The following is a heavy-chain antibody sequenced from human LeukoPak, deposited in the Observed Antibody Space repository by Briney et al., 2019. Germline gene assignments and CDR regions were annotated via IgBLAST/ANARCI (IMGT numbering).Heavy chain of an antibody. J-gene: IGHJ3*02. Sequence: KTSETLSLTCTVSGGSISSSSYYWGWIRQPPGKGLEWIGSIYYSGSTYYNPSLKSRVTISVDTSKNQFSLKLSSVTAADTAVYYCARGRGYCSSTSCHRVFRAFDIWGQGTMVTVSS. V-gene: IGHV4-39*01. CDR1: GGSISSSSYY. CDR2: IYYSGST. CDR3: ARGRGYCSSTSCHRVFRAFDI. D-gene: IGHD2-2*01.